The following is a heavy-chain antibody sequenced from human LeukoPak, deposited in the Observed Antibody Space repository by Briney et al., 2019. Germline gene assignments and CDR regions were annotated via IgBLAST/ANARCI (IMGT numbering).Heavy chain of an antibody. J-gene: IGHJ2*01. V-gene: IGHV3-23*01. D-gene: IGHD3-16*02. CDR1: GFIFSNYA. CDR3: AKALSSSFYYFDL. Sequence: PGGSLRLPCAVSGFIFSNYAMNWVRQAPEKGLEWVSTIHGGGDVTYYADSVKGLFTISRDNSRNTLYLQMNSLRAEDTAVYYCAKALSSSFYYFDLGGRGTLVTVSS. CDR2: IHGGGDVT.